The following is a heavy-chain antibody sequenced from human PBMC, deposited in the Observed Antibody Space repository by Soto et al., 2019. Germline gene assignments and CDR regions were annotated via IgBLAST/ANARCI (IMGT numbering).Heavy chain of an antibody. V-gene: IGHV3-7*05. CDR1: GFTFSSYW. CDR3: ARDLRYFDWSMDV. CDR2: IKQDGSEK. D-gene: IGHD3-9*01. Sequence: PGGSLRLSCAASGFTFSSYWMSWVRQAPGKGLEWVANIKQDGSEKYYVDSVKGRFTISRDNAKNSLYLQMNSLRAEDTAVYYCARDLRYFDWSMDVWGQGTTGTVSS. J-gene: IGHJ6*02.